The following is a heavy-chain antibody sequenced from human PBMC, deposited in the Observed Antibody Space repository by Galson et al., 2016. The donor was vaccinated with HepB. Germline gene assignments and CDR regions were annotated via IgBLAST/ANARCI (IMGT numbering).Heavy chain of an antibody. CDR3: ARRSSDAFDI. J-gene: IGHJ4*02. V-gene: IGHV5-51*01. Sequence: QSGAEVKKPGESLKISCEGSGYSFTRYWIGWVRQMPGKGLEWMGTIYPGDSDTRYSTSSQGQVTISADKSISAAYLQWNSLKASDTAIYYCARRSSDAFDIWGQGTLVTVSS. D-gene: IGHD3-10*01. CDR1: GYSFTRYW. CDR2: IYPGDSDT.